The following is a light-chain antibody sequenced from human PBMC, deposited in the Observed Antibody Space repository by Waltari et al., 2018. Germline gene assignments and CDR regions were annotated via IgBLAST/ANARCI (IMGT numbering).Light chain of an antibody. CDR1: SSDVGAYDS. Sequence: QSALTHPASVSGSPGQAITIPCPGTSSDVGAYDSASWYQQHPGKAPKLMISEVSNRPSGVSNRFSGSKSGNTASLTISGLQPEDEADYYCTSYTTSNTAVFGGGTQLTVL. CDR2: EVS. V-gene: IGLV2-14*01. CDR3: TSYTTSNTAV. J-gene: IGLJ7*01.